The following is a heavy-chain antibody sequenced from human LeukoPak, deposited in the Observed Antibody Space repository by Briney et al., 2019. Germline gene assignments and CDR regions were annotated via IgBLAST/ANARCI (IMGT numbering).Heavy chain of an antibody. Sequence: PSETLSLTCTVSGGSISSSSYYWGWIRQPPGKGLEWIGSIYYSGSTYYNPSLKSRVTISVDTSKNQFSLKLSSVTAADTAVYYCARYVEDGSVPNWFDPWGQGTLVTVSS. V-gene: IGHV4-39*01. CDR2: IYYSGST. D-gene: IGHD2-15*01. CDR1: GGSISSSSYY. J-gene: IGHJ5*02. CDR3: ARYVEDGSVPNWFDP.